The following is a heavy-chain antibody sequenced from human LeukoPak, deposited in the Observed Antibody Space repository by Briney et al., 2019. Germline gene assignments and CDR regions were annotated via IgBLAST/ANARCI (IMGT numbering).Heavy chain of an antibody. CDR1: GFTFSNYW. CDR3: ARDTGALVTHFDY. V-gene: IGHV3-7*03. CDR2: IKYDEVEK. D-gene: IGHD5-18*01. J-gene: IGHJ4*02. Sequence: PGGSLRLSCAASGFTFSNYWISWVRQAPGKGLEWVANIKYDEVEKYHVDSVKGRFTISRDNAKKSLYLQMNSLRAEDTAVYYCARDTGALVTHFDYWGQGTLVTVSS.